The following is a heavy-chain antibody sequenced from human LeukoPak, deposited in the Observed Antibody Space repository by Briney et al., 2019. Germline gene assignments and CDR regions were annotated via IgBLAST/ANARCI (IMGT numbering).Heavy chain of an antibody. Sequence: SQTLSLTCTVSGGSISSGGYYWSWIRQHPGKGLEWIGYIYYSGSTYYNPSLKSRVTISVDTSKNQFSLKLSSATAADTAVYYCARGWTAMVNFDYWGQGTLVTVSS. D-gene: IGHD5-18*01. CDR1: GGSISSGGYY. J-gene: IGHJ4*02. CDR3: ARGWTAMVNFDY. CDR2: IYYSGST. V-gene: IGHV4-31*03.